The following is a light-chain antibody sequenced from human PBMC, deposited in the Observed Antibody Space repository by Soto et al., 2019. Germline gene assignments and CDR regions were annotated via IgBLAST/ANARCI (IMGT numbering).Light chain of an antibody. Sequence: QSVLTQPPSASGTPGQRVTMSCFGSSANIGSNTVNWYQQLPGTAPKLLIYSNDQRPSGVPDRFSGSKSGTSASLAISGLQSDDDADYYCAAWDDSLNGLFVFGTGTKLTVL. CDR3: AAWDDSLNGLFV. J-gene: IGLJ1*01. V-gene: IGLV1-44*01. CDR1: SANIGSNT. CDR2: SND.